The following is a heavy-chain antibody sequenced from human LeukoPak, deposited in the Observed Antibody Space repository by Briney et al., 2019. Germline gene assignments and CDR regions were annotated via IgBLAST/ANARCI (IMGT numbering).Heavy chain of an antibody. CDR3: ARDTIWFGGGEFDY. CDR1: GFTFSSYS. CDR2: ISSSSSYI. Sequence: PGGSLRLSCAASGFTFSSYSMNWVRQAPGKGLEWVSSISSSSSYIYYADSVKGRFTISRDNAKNSLYLQMNSLRAEDTAVYYFARDTIWFGGGEFDYWGQGTLVTVSS. D-gene: IGHD3-10*01. J-gene: IGHJ4*02. V-gene: IGHV3-21*01.